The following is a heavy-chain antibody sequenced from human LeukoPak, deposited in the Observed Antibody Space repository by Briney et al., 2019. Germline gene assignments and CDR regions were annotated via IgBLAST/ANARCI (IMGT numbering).Heavy chain of an antibody. CDR1: GYSFSNYW. V-gene: IGHV5-51*01. CDR3: ARRSYCDGDCTLKAYLYHGLDV. D-gene: IGHD2-21*02. J-gene: IGHJ6*02. Sequence: HGESLKISCTASGYSFSNYWIAWVRQMPGKGLELVGYIYPGDCTIRYHPSFHGQATMSVDRTTNTAFLLWHSLKAPDPAIYYCARRSYCDGDCTLKAYLYHGLDVWGQGTTVTV. CDR2: IYPGDCTI.